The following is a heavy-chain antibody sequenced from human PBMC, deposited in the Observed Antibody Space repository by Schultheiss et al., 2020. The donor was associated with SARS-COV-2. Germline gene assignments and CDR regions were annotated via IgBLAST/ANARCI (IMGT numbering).Heavy chain of an antibody. V-gene: IGHV3-23*01. CDR1: GFTFSSYA. CDR3: ARGGGESLDAFDI. CDR2: ISGSGGST. Sequence: GGSLRLSCAASGFTFSSYAMHWVRQAPGKGLEWVSAISGSGGSTYYADSVKGRFTISRDNSKNTLYLQMNSLRAEDTAVYYCARGGGESLDAFDIWGQGTMVTVSS. D-gene: IGHD3-10*01. J-gene: IGHJ3*02.